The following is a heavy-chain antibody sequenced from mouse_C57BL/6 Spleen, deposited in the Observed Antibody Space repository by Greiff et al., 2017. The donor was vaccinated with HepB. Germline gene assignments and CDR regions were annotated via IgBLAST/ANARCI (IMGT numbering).Heavy chain of an antibody. CDR3: ARFHYYYGSSYFYFDY. J-gene: IGHJ2*01. CDR2: IYPGDGDT. D-gene: IGHD1-1*01. V-gene: IGHV1-80*01. Sequence: QVQLKQSGAELVKPGASVKISCKASGYAFSSYWMNWVKQRPGKGLEWIGQIYPGDGDTNYNGKFKGKATLTADKSSSTAYMQLSSLTSEDSAVYFCARFHYYYGSSYFYFDYWGQGTTLTVSS. CDR1: GYAFSSYW.